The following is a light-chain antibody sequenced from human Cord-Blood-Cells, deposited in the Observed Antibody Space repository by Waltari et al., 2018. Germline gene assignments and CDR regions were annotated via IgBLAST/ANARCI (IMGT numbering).Light chain of an antibody. CDR2: DAS. J-gene: IGKJ3*01. CDR3: QQYDNLPIT. V-gene: IGKV1-33*01. CDR1: QDISNY. Sequence: DIKMPQSPSSLSASVADRVTITCQASQDISNYLNWYQQKPGKAPKLLIYDASNLETGVPSRFSGSGSGTDFTFTISSLQPEDIATYYCQQYDNLPITFGPGTKVDIK.